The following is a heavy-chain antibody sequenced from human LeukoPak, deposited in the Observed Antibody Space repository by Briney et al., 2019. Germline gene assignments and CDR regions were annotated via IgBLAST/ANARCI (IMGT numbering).Heavy chain of an antibody. D-gene: IGHD2-2*01. V-gene: IGHV3-21*01. CDR2: ISSSSSYI. J-gene: IGHJ4*02. CDR1: GFTFSSYS. Sequence: GGSLRLSCAASGFTFSSYSMNWVRQAPGEGLEWVSSISSSSSYIYYADSVKGRFTISRDNAKNSLYLQMNSLRAEDTAVYYCARASHLGTSCYSYWGQGTLVTVSS. CDR3: ARASHLGTSCYSY.